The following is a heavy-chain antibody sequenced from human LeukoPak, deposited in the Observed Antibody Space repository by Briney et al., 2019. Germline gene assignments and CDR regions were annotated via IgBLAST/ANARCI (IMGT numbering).Heavy chain of an antibody. CDR3: TRQRYGSGSYFDY. J-gene: IGHJ4*02. V-gene: IGHV4-39*01. Sequence: SGTLSLTCTVSGGSISSSNYYWDWIRQPPGKGLEWIGSIYYSGSTYYNPSLKSRVTISVDTSKNQFSLKLSSVTAADTAVYYCTRQRYGSGSYFDYWGQGTLVTVSS. CDR2: IYYSGST. D-gene: IGHD3-10*01. CDR1: GGSISSSNYY.